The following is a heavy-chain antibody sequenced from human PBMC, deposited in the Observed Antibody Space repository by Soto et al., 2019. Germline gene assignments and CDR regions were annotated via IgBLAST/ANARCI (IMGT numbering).Heavy chain of an antibody. D-gene: IGHD3-3*01. CDR1: GFAFSSYT. J-gene: IGHJ6*02. V-gene: IGHV3-21*03. CDR3: AREETALGVVIAGLDV. Sequence: AGGSLRLSCAASGFAFSSYTMNWVRQAPGKGLKWVSSISSRSSYIYYADSMKGRFTISRDNAKNSLHLQMNSLRAEDTAVYYCAREETALGVVIAGLDVWGQGTTVSV. CDR2: ISSRSSYI.